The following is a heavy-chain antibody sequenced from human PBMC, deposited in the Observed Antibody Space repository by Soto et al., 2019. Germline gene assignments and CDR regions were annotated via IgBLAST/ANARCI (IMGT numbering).Heavy chain of an antibody. J-gene: IGHJ4*02. V-gene: IGHV3-23*01. CDR3: GTDIAARGVGWPFDC. CDR2: MYASGGPT. Sequence: EVQLLESGGGLAQPGGSLRLSCAASGFTISTCAMSWVRQAPGKGLEWVSTMYASGGPTYYRDSVEGRFTISRDNSKNTLYLQMNNLRAEDTAIYYCGTDIAARGVGWPFDCWGQGTPLTVSS. CDR1: GFTISTCA. D-gene: IGHD5-12*01.